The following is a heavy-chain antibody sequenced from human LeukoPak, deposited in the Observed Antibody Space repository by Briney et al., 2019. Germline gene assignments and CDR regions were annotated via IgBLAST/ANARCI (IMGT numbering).Heavy chain of an antibody. CDR1: CASNSCSIYY. D-gene: IGHD6-13*01. J-gene: IGHJ6*03. CDR2: NCYNESN. V-gene: IGHV4-39*07. CDR3: ASDSRAGPADTQSIAAAGTGRGYYYYYMDV. Sequence: SDPLPLTCTVSCASNSCSIYYWRSTPQPPGKGLEWIGCNCYNESNYYNLYLKIRVTISVDTSTNQFSLKLSSVTAADTAVYYCASDSRAGPADTQSIAAAGTGRGYYYYYMDVWGKGTTVTVSS.